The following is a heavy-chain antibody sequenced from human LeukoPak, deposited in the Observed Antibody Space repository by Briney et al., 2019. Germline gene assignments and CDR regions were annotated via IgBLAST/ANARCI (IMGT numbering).Heavy chain of an antibody. CDR3: ARGSRYTSPDY. V-gene: IGHV1-18*01. J-gene: IGHJ4*02. CDR1: GYTFTTYG. CDR2: ISAYSGDT. D-gene: IGHD6-13*01. Sequence: ASVKVSCKASGYTFTTYGITWVRQAPGQGLEWVGWISAYSGDTNYAQKLQGRVTMTTDTSTSTAYMELRSLRSDDTAVYYCARGSRYTSPDYWGLGTLVTVSS.